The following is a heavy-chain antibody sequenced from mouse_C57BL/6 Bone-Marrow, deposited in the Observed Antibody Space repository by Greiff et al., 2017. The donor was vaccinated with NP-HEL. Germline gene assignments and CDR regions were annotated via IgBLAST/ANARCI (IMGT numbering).Heavy chain of an antibody. J-gene: IGHJ3*01. CDR1: GYTFTSYG. CDR2: IYPRSGNT. V-gene: IGHV1-81*01. D-gene: IGHD2-2*01. Sequence: QVQLKQSGAELARPGASVKLSCKASGYTFTSYGISWVKQRTGQGLEWIGEIYPRSGNTYYNEKFKGKATLTADKSSSTAYMELRSLTSEDSAVYFGLWLRRAWFAYWGQGTLVTVSA. CDR3: LWLRRAWFAY.